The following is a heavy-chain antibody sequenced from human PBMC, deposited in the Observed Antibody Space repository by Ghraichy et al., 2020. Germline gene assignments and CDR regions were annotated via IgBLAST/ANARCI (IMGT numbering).Heavy chain of an antibody. CDR3: TTGPIVGATIGAFDI. Sequence: GGSLRLSCAASGFTFSNAWMSWVRQAPGKGLEWVGRIKSKTDGGTTDYAAPVKGRFTISRDDSKNTLYLQMNSLKTEDTAVYYCTTGPIVGATIGAFDIWGQGTMVTVSS. CDR1: GFTFSNAW. CDR2: IKSKTDGGTT. J-gene: IGHJ3*02. D-gene: IGHD1-26*01. V-gene: IGHV3-15*01.